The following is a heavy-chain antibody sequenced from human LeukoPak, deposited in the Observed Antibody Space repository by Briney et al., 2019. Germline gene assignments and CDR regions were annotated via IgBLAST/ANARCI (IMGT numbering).Heavy chain of an antibody. Sequence: GGSLRLSCAASGFTFSSYAMSWVRQAPGKGLEWVSAISGSGGSTYYADSVKGRFIISRDNSKNTLYLQMNSLRAEDTAVYYCASSRAVVQGVTSPFDYWGQGTLVTVSS. D-gene: IGHD3-10*01. J-gene: IGHJ4*02. CDR3: ASSRAVVQGVTSPFDY. CDR2: ISGSGGST. V-gene: IGHV3-23*01. CDR1: GFTFSSYA.